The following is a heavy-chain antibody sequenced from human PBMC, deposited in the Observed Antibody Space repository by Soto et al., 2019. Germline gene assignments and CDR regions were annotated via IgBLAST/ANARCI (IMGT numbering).Heavy chain of an antibody. J-gene: IGHJ5*02. V-gene: IGHV4-39*07. Sequence: SETLSLTCTVSGGSISSSSYYWGWIRQPPGKGLEWIGSICYSGSTYYNPSLKSRVTISVDRSKNQFSLKLSSVTAADTAVYYCAREVGAIESWFDPWGQGTLVTVSS. CDR3: AREVGAIESWFDP. CDR2: ICYSGST. CDR1: GGSISSSSYY. D-gene: IGHD1-26*01.